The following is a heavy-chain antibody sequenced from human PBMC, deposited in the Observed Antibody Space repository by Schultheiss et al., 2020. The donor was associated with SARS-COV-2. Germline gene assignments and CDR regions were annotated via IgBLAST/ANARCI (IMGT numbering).Heavy chain of an antibody. CDR1: GGSISSYY. Sequence: SETLSLTCTVSGGSISSYYWSWIRQPPGKGLEWIGYIYYSGSTYYNPSLKSRVTISADTSKNQFSLKVTSVTAADTAVYYCAKRFVTGTDGLSPFDFWGQGTLVTVSS. CDR2: IYYSGST. D-gene: IGHD5-24*01. CDR3: AKRFVTGTDGLSPFDF. V-gene: IGHV4-59*12. J-gene: IGHJ4*02.